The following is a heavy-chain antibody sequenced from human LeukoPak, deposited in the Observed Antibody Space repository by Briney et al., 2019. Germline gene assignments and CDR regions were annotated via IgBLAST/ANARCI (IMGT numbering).Heavy chain of an antibody. V-gene: IGHV3-66*01. D-gene: IGHD6-19*01. CDR2: IYSGGST. CDR3: ARGRNSGWYEFVGRFDY. J-gene: IGHJ4*02. CDR1: GFIVSSNY. Sequence: GGSLRLSCAASGFIVSSNYMSWVRQAPGKGLEWVSVIYSGGSTHYADSVKGRFTISRDNSKNTLYLQMNSLRAEDTSVYYCARGRNSGWYEFVGRFDYWGQGTLVTVSS.